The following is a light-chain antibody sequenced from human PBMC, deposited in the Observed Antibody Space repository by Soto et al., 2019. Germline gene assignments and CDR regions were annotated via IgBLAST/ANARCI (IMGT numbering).Light chain of an antibody. Sequence: QSALTQPASVSGSPGQSITISCTGTSSDVGDYNYVSWYQQHPDKAPKLMIYDVSNRPSGVSNRFSGSKSGNTASLTISGLQAEDEADYYCSSYTSSSPLFGGGTKLTVL. CDR3: SSYTSSSPL. CDR2: DVS. J-gene: IGLJ2*01. V-gene: IGLV2-14*01. CDR1: SSDVGDYNY.